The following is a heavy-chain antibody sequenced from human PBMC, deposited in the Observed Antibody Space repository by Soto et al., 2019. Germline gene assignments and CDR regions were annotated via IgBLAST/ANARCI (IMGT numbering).Heavy chain of an antibody. V-gene: IGHV1-8*01. CDR1: GYTFTRYD. D-gene: IGHD3-9*01. J-gene: IGHJ4*02. CDR3: ARGPNTHTRLRYFDWLSPLYYFDC. Sequence: GASVEASCKASGYTFTRYDINWVRQATGQGLEWMGWMNPNSGNTGYAQKFQGRVTMTRNTSISTAYMELSSLRSEDTPVYYCARGPNTHTRLRYFDWLSPLYYFDCWGQGTLVTVSS. CDR2: MNPNSGNT.